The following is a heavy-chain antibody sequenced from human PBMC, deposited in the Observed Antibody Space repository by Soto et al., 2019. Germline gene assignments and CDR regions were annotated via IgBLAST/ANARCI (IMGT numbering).Heavy chain of an antibody. Sequence: SETLSLTCVVSGASLSSYYWSWIRQPPGKGLEWIGYIYYSGSTNYNPSLKSRVTISVDTSKNQFSLKLSSVTAADTAVYYCARHNYGSGSTYFNYSGQEPLVTVSA. CDR1: GASLSSYY. V-gene: IGHV4-59*01. J-gene: IGHJ4*02. D-gene: IGHD3-10*01. CDR2: IYYSGST. CDR3: ARHNYGSGSTYFNY.